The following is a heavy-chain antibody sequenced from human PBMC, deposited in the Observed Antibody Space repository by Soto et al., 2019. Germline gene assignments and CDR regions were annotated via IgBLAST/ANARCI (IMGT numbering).Heavy chain of an antibody. V-gene: IGHV4-39*01. Sequence: QLQLQESGPGLVKPSETLSLTCSVSGGSISSSSYYWGWIRQPPGKGLEWFGSIYYSGSTYYNPSLKCRVTVSVDTSKNKIVLTISSETAVDTAVYYCASITAMVAHFDFWGQETLVTVCS. CDR2: IYYSGST. D-gene: IGHD5-18*01. CDR1: GGSISSSSYY. CDR3: ASITAMVAHFDF. J-gene: IGHJ4*02.